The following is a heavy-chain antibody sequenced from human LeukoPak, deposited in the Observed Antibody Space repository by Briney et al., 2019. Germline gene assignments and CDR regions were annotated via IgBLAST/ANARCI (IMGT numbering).Heavy chain of an antibody. CDR3: ARAIVVVPAATFFDY. J-gene: IGHJ4*02. D-gene: IGHD2-2*01. CDR1: GRSLSSYY. CDR2: IYTSGST. Sequence: SETLSLTCAVSGRSLSSYYGSWIRQPAGKGLEWIGRIYTSGSTNYNPSVKSRVTMSVDTSKNQFSLKLSTVTAADTAVYYCARAIVVVPAATFFDYWGQGTLVTVSS. V-gene: IGHV4-4*07.